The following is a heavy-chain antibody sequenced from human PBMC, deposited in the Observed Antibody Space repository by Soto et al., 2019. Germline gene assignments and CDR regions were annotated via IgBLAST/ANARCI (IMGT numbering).Heavy chain of an antibody. V-gene: IGHV3-21*01. CDR1: GFTFSSYS. J-gene: IGHJ5*02. CDR2: ISSSSSYI. D-gene: IGHD2-15*01. CDR3: AREVKEYCSGGSCYFGNWFDP. Sequence: GGSLRFSCAASGFTFSSYSMNWVRQAPGKGLEWVSSISSSSSYIYYADSVKGRFTISRDNAKNSLYLQMNSLRAEDTAVYYCAREVKEYCSGGSCYFGNWFDPWGQGTLVTVSS.